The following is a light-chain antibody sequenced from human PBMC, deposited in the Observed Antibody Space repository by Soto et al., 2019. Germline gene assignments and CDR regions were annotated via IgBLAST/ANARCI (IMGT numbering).Light chain of an antibody. J-gene: IGKJ5*01. Sequence: EMVLTQSPATLTLSPGERATLSCRASQSVNYHLAWYQQKPGQAPRLLIYDASTRVTGIPARFSGSGSGTDFTLTISSLEPEDFAVYYCQQRSNWPPITFGQGTRLETK. V-gene: IGKV3-11*01. CDR1: QSVNYH. CDR3: QQRSNWPPIT. CDR2: DAS.